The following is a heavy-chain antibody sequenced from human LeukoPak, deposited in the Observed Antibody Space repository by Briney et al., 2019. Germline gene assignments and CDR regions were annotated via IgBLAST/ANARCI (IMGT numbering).Heavy chain of an antibody. Sequence: SETLSLTCTVSGGSISSGGYYWSWIRQHPGKGLEWIGYIYYSGSTYYNPSLKSRVTISVDTSKNQFSLKLSSVTAADTAVYYCARDTGIAAAGRALDAFDIWGQGTMVTVSS. J-gene: IGHJ3*02. V-gene: IGHV4-31*03. CDR3: ARDTGIAAAGRALDAFDI. CDR1: GGSISSGGYY. D-gene: IGHD6-13*01. CDR2: IYYSGST.